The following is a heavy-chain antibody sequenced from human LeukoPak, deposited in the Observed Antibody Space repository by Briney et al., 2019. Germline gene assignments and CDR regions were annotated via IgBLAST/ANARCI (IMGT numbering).Heavy chain of an antibody. D-gene: IGHD3-10*01. Sequence: WVRQPPGKGLEWIGSIYYSGSTYYNPSLKSRVTISVDTSKNQFSLKLSSVTAADTAVYYCASSGRRGFDYWGQGTLVTVSS. J-gene: IGHJ4*02. CDR2: IYYSGST. CDR3: ASSGRRGFDY. V-gene: IGHV4-39*01.